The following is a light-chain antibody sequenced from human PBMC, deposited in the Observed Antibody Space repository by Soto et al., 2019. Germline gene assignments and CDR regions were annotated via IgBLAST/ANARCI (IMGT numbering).Light chain of an antibody. J-gene: IGKJ1*01. CDR2: GAS. V-gene: IGKV3-20*01. Sequence: EIVLTQSPGTLSLSPGLRATLSCRASQSVSSSYLAWYQQKPGQAPRLLIYGASSRATGIPDRFSGSGSGTDFTLAISILEPEDFAVYYCQQYGSSPTTFGQGTKVEIK. CDR3: QQYGSSPTT. CDR1: QSVSSSY.